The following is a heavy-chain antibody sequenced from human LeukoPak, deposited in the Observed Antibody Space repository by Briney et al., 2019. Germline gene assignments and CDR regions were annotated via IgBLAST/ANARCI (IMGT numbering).Heavy chain of an antibody. Sequence: GASVKVSCKASGDTFSSKTLSWVRQAPGKGLEWMGRIIPLLDRTEYAQKFHGRVTITADESTTTAYMELSSLRFEDTAFYYCAREKGRDGYNGFDYWGQGTLVTVSS. CDR1: GDTFSSKT. V-gene: IGHV1-69*08. CDR3: AREKGRDGYNGFDY. J-gene: IGHJ4*02. CDR2: IIPLLDRT. D-gene: IGHD5-24*01.